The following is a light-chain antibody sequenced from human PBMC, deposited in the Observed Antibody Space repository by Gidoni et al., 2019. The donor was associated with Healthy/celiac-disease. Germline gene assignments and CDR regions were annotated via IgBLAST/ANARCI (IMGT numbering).Light chain of an antibody. CDR2: QDS. J-gene: IGLJ2*01. CDR1: KLGEKY. V-gene: IGLV3-1*01. Sequence: SYELTQPPSVSVSPGQTASITCSGDKLGEKYACWYQQKPGQSPVLCIYQDSKRPSGIPERFSGSNSGNTATLTISGTQAMDEADYYCQAWDSSTEVFGGGTKLTVL. CDR3: QAWDSSTEV.